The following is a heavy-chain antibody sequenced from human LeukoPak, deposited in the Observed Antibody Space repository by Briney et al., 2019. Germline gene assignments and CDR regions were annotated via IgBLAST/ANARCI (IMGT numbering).Heavy chain of an antibody. V-gene: IGHV3-23*01. CDR2: ISGSGGST. J-gene: IGHJ4*02. CDR3: VGVSGDPDFDY. D-gene: IGHD4-17*01. CDR1: GFTFSSYA. Sequence: GGSLRLSCAASGFTFSSYAMSWVRQAPGKGLEWVSAISGSGGSTYYADSVKGRFTISRDNSKNTLYLQMNSLRAEDTAVYYCVGVSGDPDFDYWGQGTLVTVSS.